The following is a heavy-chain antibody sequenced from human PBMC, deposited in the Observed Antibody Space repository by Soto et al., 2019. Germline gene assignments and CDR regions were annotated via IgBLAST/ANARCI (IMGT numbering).Heavy chain of an antibody. CDR2: ISTYNGKA. J-gene: IGHJ3*02. D-gene: IGHD4-4*01. V-gene: IGHV1-18*04. CDR3: AKDGYGNNDGDALHI. Sequence: QGQLVQSGAEVKKPGASVKVSCKASGYTFTSFGITWVRQAPGQGLEWMGWISTYNGKANYAQKLQGRVTVTRDTSTNKVYMELRSLRSDDTAVYYCAKDGYGNNDGDALHIWGQGTMVTVSS. CDR1: GYTFTSFG.